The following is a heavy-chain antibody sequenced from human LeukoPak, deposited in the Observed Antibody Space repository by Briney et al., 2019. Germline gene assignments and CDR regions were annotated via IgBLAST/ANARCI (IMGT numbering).Heavy chain of an antibody. CDR1: GGSISSGGYY. D-gene: IGHD5-24*01. Sequence: SETLSLTCTVSGGSISSGGYYWSWIRQHPGKGLEWIGYIYYSGSTYYNPSLKSRVTISVDTSKNQFSLKLSSVTAADTAVYYCARGDDGYNFKVFSRMAAFDIWGQGTMVTVSS. V-gene: IGHV4-31*03. J-gene: IGHJ3*02. CDR2: IYYSGST. CDR3: ARGDDGYNFKVFSRMAAFDI.